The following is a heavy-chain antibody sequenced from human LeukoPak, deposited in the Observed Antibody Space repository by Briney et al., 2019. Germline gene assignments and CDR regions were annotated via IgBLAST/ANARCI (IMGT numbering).Heavy chain of an antibody. CDR1: KGSISSGGYY. V-gene: IGHV4-31*03. CDR3: ARGEGYYYDRSGYTNWFDP. Sequence: SETLSLTCSVSKGSISSGGYYWSWIRQHPGKGLEWIGYIYYSGRTYSNPSLKSRVTISGDTSKNQFSLKLSSVTAADTAVYYCARGEGYYYDRSGYTNWFDPWGQGTLVTVSS. CDR2: IYYSGRT. J-gene: IGHJ5*02. D-gene: IGHD3-22*01.